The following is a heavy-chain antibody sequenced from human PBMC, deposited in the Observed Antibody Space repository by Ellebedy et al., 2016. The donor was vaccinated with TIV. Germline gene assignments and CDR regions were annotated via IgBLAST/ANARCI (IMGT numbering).Heavy chain of an antibody. D-gene: IGHD5-18*01. Sequence: ASVKVSCKASGYTFTTYYIHWVRQAPGQGLEWMGWISAYSGYTNYAQKLQGRVTMTTDTSTSTAYMELRSLRSDDTAVYYCARVDTAMVAFDYWGQGTLVTVSS. CDR2: ISAYSGYT. V-gene: IGHV1-18*04. CDR1: GYTFTTYY. J-gene: IGHJ4*02. CDR3: ARVDTAMVAFDY.